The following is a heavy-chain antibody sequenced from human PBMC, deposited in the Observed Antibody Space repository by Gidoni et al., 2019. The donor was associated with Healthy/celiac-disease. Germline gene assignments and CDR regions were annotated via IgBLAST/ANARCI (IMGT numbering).Heavy chain of an antibody. D-gene: IGHD3-16*02. V-gene: IGHV4-34*01. CDR2: INHSGST. CDR1: GGSFSGYY. J-gene: IGHJ4*02. Sequence: QVQLQQWGAGLLKPSETLSLTCAVYGGSFSGYYWSWLRQPPGKGLEWIGEINHSGSTNYNPSLKSRVTISVDTSKNQFSLKLSSVTAADTAVYYCAAHGYYVWGSYRRYYFDYWGQGTLVTVSS. CDR3: AAHGYYVWGSYRRYYFDY.